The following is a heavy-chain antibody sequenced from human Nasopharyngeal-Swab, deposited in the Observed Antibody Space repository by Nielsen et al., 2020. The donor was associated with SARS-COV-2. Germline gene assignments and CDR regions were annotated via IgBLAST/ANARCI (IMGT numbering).Heavy chain of an antibody. J-gene: IGHJ6*02. Sequence: GESLKISCEGSGYDFSNHWIGWVRQMPGRGLEWMGIVHPGDSYTNYSPSFQGHVTISADKSISTAYLQWSSLKASDTAMYYCAASRGPGSYYYGSGDQSMDVWGQGTTVTVSS. V-gene: IGHV5-10-1*01. CDR1: GYDFSNHW. D-gene: IGHD3-10*01. CDR3: AASRGPGSYYYGSGDQSMDV. CDR2: VHPGDSYT.